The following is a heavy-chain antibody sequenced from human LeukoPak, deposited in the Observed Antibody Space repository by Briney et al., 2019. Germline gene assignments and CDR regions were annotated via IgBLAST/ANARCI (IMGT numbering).Heavy chain of an antibody. CDR2: IYHSGST. V-gene: IGHV4-4*03. Sequence: PETLSLTCEVSGASISSSHWWTWVRQSPGKGLEWIGEIYHSGSTDYNPSLKSRVTISVDKSKNQFSLKLSHVTAADTAVYYCARDSTVRSWYFDLWGRGTLVTVSS. J-gene: IGHJ2*01. D-gene: IGHD2-21*01. CDR3: ARDSTVRSWYFDL. CDR1: GASISSSHW.